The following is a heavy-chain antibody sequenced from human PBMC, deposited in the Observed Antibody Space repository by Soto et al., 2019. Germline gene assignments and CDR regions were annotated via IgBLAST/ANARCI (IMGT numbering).Heavy chain of an antibody. V-gene: IGHV1-69*06. J-gene: IGHJ3*02. Sequence: QVQLEQSGAEVKKPGSSVKVSCKASVGTLRDHGVAWLRQAPGQGLEWMGGTIPVFNTAKYAQKFLGRVTVSADKFTNIAYMELSTLRSEDTAFYFCARGVYGSGNYYTGPSAFDIWGQGTMVIVSS. CDR3: ARGVYGSGNYYTGPSAFDI. CDR2: TIPVFNTA. CDR1: VGTLRDHG. D-gene: IGHD3-10*01.